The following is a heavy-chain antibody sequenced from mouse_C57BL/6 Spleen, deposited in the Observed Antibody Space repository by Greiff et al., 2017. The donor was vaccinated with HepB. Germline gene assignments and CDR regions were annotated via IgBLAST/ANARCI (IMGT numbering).Heavy chain of an antibody. J-gene: IGHJ4*01. V-gene: IGHV1-64*01. CDR2: IHPNSGST. D-gene: IGHD1-2*01. Sequence: VQLQQPGAELVKPGASVKLSCKASGYTFTSYWMHWVKQRPGQGLEWIGMIHPNSGSTNYNEKFKSKATLTVDKSSSTAYMQLSSLTSEDSAVYYCARYSLLRAMDYWGQGTSVTVSS. CDR1: GYTFTSYW. CDR3: ARYSLLRAMDY.